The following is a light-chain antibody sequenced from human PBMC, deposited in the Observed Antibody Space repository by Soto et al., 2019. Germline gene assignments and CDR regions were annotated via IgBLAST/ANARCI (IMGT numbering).Light chain of an antibody. J-gene: IGKJ2*01. CDR1: QSVSNNY. V-gene: IGKV3-20*01. CDR2: GSS. CDR3: QQYGSSPPYT. Sequence: EVVLTQSPGTLSLSPGERATLSCRASQSVSNNYLAWYQQKPGQAPRLLIFGSSDRATGIPDRFSGSGSGPDFPLTISRLEPEDFAVYYCQQYGSSPPYTFGQGTKLEIK.